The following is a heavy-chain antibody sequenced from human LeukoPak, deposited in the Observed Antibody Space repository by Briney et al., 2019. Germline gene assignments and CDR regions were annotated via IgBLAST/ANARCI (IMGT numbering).Heavy chain of an antibody. J-gene: IGHJ4*02. CDR3: AKGRGYCTGGSCYSDY. D-gene: IGHD2-15*01. Sequence: GGSLRLSCTASGFTFSNYAMSWVRQAPGKGLGWVSTISGSDGSTYYADSVKGRFTISRDNSKNTLYLQMNSLRVEDTAIYYCAKGRGYCTGGSCYSDYWGQGTLVTVSS. CDR1: GFTFSNYA. V-gene: IGHV3-23*01. CDR2: ISGSDGST.